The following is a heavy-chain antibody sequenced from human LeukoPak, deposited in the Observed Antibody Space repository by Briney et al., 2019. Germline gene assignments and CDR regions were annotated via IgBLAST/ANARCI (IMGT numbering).Heavy chain of an antibody. CDR3: AKNPEEWLFDLYYFDY. J-gene: IGHJ4*02. Sequence: GGSLRLSCAASGFTFSSYAMSWVRQAPGKGLEWASAISGSGGSTYYADSVKGRFTISRDNSKNTLYLQMNSLRAEDTAVYYCAKNPEEWLFDLYYFDYWGQGTLVAVSS. V-gene: IGHV3-23*01. CDR1: GFTFSSYA. CDR2: ISGSGGST. D-gene: IGHD3-3*01.